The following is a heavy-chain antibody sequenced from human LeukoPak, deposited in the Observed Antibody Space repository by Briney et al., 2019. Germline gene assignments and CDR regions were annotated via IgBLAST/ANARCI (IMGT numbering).Heavy chain of an antibody. J-gene: IGHJ4*02. CDR2: TYPGDSDT. D-gene: IGHD3-16*02. Sequence: KPGESLKISCKGSGYSFTSYWIGWVRQMPGKGLEWMGITYPGDSDTRYSPSFQGQVTISADKSISTAYLQWSSLKASDTAMYYCARQYYDYVWGSYRLDYWGQGTLVTVSS. V-gene: IGHV5-51*01. CDR3: ARQYYDYVWGSYRLDY. CDR1: GYSFTSYW.